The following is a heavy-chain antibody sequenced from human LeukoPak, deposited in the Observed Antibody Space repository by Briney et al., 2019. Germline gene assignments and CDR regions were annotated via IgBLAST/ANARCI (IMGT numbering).Heavy chain of an antibody. V-gene: IGHV3-23*01. Sequence: PGGSLRLSCAASGFTFSSYAMSWVRQAPGKGLEWVSAISGSGGSTYYADSVKGRFTISRDNSKNTLYLQMNSLRAEDTAVYSCAKTPQQWLVPFDYWGQGTLVTVSS. J-gene: IGHJ4*02. CDR1: GFTFSSYA. CDR3: AKTPQQWLVPFDY. D-gene: IGHD6-19*01. CDR2: ISGSGGST.